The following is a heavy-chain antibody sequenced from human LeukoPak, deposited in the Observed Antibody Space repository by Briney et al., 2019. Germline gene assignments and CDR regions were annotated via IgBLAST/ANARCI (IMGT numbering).Heavy chain of an antibody. D-gene: IGHD3-22*01. Sequence: GSLRLSCAASGFTFSSYWMHWVRQAPGKGLVWVSRINSDGSSTSYADSVKGRFTISRDNAKNTLYLQMNSLRAEDTAVYYCASPEYYYDSSGYLGYWGQGTLVTVSS. V-gene: IGHV3-74*01. CDR3: ASPEYYYDSSGYLGY. CDR2: INSDGSST. CDR1: GFTFSSYW. J-gene: IGHJ4*02.